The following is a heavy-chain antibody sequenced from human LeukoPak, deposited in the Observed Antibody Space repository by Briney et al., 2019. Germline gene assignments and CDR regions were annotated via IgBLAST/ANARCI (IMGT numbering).Heavy chain of an antibody. J-gene: IGHJ6*03. CDR1: GFTFSGYA. Sequence: GGSLRLSCAASGFTFSGYAMSWVRQAPGKGLEWVSAISGSGGSTYYADSVKGRFTISRDNSKNTLYLQMNSLRAEDTAVYYCAKDPMVVAAMDYMDVWGKGTTVTVSS. CDR3: AKDPMVVAAMDYMDV. V-gene: IGHV3-23*01. D-gene: IGHD2-15*01. CDR2: ISGSGGST.